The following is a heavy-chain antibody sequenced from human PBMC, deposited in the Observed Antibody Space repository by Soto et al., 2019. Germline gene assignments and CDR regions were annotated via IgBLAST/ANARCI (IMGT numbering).Heavy chain of an antibody. CDR1: GGSITSGGYY. CDR2: IYDSGST. D-gene: IGHD3-10*01. V-gene: IGHV4-31*03. CDR3: ARKQAGYFYGIDY. J-gene: IGHJ4*02. Sequence: QVQLQESGPGLVKPSQTLSLTCTVSGGSITSGGYYWSWISQHPGKGLEWLGYIYDSGSTFYNPSLKSRITLSVDTSKNQFSLKLSSVNVADTAVYFCARKQAGYFYGIDYWGQGTLVTVSS.